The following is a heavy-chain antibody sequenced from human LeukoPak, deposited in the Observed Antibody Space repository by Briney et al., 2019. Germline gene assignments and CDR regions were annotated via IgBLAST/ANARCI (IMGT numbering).Heavy chain of an antibody. CDR2: IYSNGKE. Sequence: PGGSLRLSCSASGFSVDSSYMSWVRQAPGKGLEWVSVIYSNGKEYYAESAKGRFTISRDISKNSLDLQMNRLRGEDTAVYYCARESPTSGIDSWGQGTLVIVSS. D-gene: IGHD2-15*01. V-gene: IGHV3-53*01. CDR3: ARESPTSGIDS. J-gene: IGHJ5*01. CDR1: GFSVDSSY.